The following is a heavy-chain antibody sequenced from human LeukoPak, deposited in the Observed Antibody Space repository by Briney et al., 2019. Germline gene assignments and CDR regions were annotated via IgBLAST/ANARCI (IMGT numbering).Heavy chain of an antibody. Sequence: PGGSLRLSCAASGFTFSSYGMHWVRQAPGKGLEWVAVIWYDGSNKYYADSVKGRFTISRDNSKNTLYLQMNSLRAEDTAVYYCARWASEVRYFDWLSLHYGMDVWGKGTTVTVSS. D-gene: IGHD3-9*01. CDR3: ARWASEVRYFDWLSLHYGMDV. CDR1: GFTFSSYG. V-gene: IGHV3-33*01. CDR2: IWYDGSNK. J-gene: IGHJ6*04.